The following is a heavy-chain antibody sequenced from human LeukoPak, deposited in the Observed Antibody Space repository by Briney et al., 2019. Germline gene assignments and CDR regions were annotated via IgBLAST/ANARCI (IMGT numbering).Heavy chain of an antibody. Sequence: VASVKVSCKASGYIFTGYYMHWVRQAPGQGLAWMGWINPNSGGTNYAQKFQGRVTMTRDTSISTAYMELSRLTSDDTAVYYCAKVTVATILNYYDSSGAFDYWGQGTLVTVSS. CDR1: GYIFTGYY. D-gene: IGHD3-22*01. V-gene: IGHV1-2*02. CDR2: INPNSGGT. J-gene: IGHJ4*02. CDR3: AKVTVATILNYYDSSGAFDY.